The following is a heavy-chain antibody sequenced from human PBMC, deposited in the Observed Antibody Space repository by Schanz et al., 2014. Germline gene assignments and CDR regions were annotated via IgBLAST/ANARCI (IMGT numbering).Heavy chain of an antibody. V-gene: IGHV1-18*01. CDR1: GYTFTSYG. CDR3: ARSAGRDFWSGYYTRFDY. D-gene: IGHD3-3*01. J-gene: IGHJ4*02. CDR2: ISVYTGNT. Sequence: QAQLVQSGAEVKKPGASVKVSCKASGYTFTSYGISWVRQAPGQGLEWVGWISVYTGNTKYGQKVQGRVTMTADTSTNTAYMELRSLRSDDTAVYYCARSAGRDFWSGYYTRFDYWGQGTLVTVSS.